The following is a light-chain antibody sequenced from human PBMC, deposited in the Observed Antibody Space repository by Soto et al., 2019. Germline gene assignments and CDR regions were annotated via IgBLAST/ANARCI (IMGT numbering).Light chain of an antibody. Sequence: EIVLTQSPGTLSLSPGEGATLSCRASQSVSSSYLAWYQQKPGQAPRLLIYGASSRATGIPARFSGSGSGTDFTLTISSLEPEDFAVYYCQQRSNWSWTFGQGTKVDIK. CDR1: QSVSSSY. J-gene: IGKJ1*01. CDR2: GAS. CDR3: QQRSNWSWT. V-gene: IGKV3D-20*02.